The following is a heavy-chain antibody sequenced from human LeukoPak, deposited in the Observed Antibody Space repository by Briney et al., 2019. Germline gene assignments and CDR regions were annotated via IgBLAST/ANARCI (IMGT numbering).Heavy chain of an antibody. CDR3: ARDGNGGSGSYWVFDY. V-gene: IGHV3-21*01. CDR2: ISSSSSYI. CDR1: GFTFSSYS. Sequence: PGVSLRLSCAASGFTFSSYSMNWVRQSPGKGLEWVSSISSSSSYIYYVDSVKGRFTISRDNAKNSLYLQMNSLRAEDTAVYYCARDGNGGSGSYWVFDYWGQGTLVTVSS. J-gene: IGHJ4*02. D-gene: IGHD3-10*01.